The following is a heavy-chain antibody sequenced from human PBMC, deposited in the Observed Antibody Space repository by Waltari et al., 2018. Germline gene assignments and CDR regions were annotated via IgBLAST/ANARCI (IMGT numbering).Heavy chain of an antibody. Sequence: QVQLQESGPGLVKPSETLSLTCTVSGGSISSHYWSWIRPPPGKGLEWIGYIYYSGSTNYNPALKSRVTISVDTSKNQFSLKLSSVTAADTAVYYCARVGHYYGSGSYFDYWGQGTLVTVSS. CDR1: GGSISSHY. CDR2: IYYSGST. J-gene: IGHJ4*02. CDR3: ARVGHYYGSGSYFDY. V-gene: IGHV4-59*11. D-gene: IGHD3-10*01.